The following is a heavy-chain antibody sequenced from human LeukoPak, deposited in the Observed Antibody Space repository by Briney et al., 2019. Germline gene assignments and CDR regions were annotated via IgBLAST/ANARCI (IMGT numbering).Heavy chain of an antibody. CDR2: ISSSSSYI. CDR1: GFTFSSFS. J-gene: IGHJ4*02. V-gene: IGHV3-21*01. D-gene: IGHD6-13*01. Sequence: GGSWRLSFAASGFTFSSFSMNWFRQAPGKGLDWVSSISSSSSYIYYADSVKGRFTISRDNAKNSLYLQMNSLRAEDTAVYYCARDTTYSSSWYDYWGQGTLVTVSS. CDR3: ARDTTYSSSWYDY.